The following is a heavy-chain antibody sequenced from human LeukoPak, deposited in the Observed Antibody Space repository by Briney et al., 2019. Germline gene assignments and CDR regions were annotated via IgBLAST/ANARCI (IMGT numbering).Heavy chain of an antibody. Sequence: GGSLRLSCAASGFTFSSYAMSWVRQAPGKGLEWVSAISGSGGSTYYADSVKDRFTISRDNSKNTLYLQMNSLRAEDTAVYYCAKDNWYSSGSYFFDYWGQGTLVTVSS. CDR2: ISGSGGST. CDR1: GFTFSSYA. CDR3: AKDNWYSSGSYFFDY. D-gene: IGHD1-26*01. V-gene: IGHV3-23*01. J-gene: IGHJ4*02.